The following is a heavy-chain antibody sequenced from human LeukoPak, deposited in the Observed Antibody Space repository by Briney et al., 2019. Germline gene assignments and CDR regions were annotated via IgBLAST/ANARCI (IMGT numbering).Heavy chain of an antibody. D-gene: IGHD1-26*01. V-gene: IGHV3-33*01. CDR3: ATNSGSPGGY. J-gene: IGHJ4*02. Sequence: GGSLRLSCAASGFTFSDYTIHWVRQAPGKGLEWEAVIWYDGSNKYYADSVKGRFTISRDNSKNTLYLQMNSLRAEDTAIYYCATNSGSPGGYWGQGTLVTVSS. CDR1: GFTFSDYT. CDR2: IWYDGSNK.